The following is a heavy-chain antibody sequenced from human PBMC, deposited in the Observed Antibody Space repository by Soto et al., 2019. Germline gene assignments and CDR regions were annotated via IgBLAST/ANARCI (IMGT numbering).Heavy chain of an antibody. D-gene: IGHD3-10*01. V-gene: IGHV1-69*02. CDR2: IIPMIHIV. CDR3: ARSLYYYGSGERSWFDP. J-gene: IGHJ5*02. CDR1: VGTFSSNI. Sequence: QAQLVQSGAEVRKPGSSVKVSCEASVGTFSSNIINWVRQAPGQGLEWMGRIIPMIHIVNYAQKFQDRVTITADKSTRTAYMELSNLRSEDTAVYYCARSLYYYGSGERSWFDPWGQGTLVTVSS.